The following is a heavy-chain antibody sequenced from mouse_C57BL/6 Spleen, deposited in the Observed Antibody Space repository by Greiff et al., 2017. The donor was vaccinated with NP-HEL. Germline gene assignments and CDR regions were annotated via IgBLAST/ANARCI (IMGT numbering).Heavy chain of an antibody. J-gene: IGHJ2*01. CDR2: INPNNGGT. CDR3: ARLDHYYGSSYVDY. Sequence: EVQLQQSGPELVKPGASVKIPCKASGYTFTDYNMDWVKQSHGKSLEWIGDINPNNGGTIYNQKFKGKATLTVDKSSSTAYMELRSLTSEDTAVYYCARLDHYYGSSYVDYWGQGTTLTVSS. D-gene: IGHD1-1*01. V-gene: IGHV1-18*01. CDR1: GYTFTDYN.